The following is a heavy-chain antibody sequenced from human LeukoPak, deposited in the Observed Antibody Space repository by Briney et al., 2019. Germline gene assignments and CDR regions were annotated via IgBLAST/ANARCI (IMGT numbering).Heavy chain of an antibody. CDR2: KYHSGST. CDR1: GYSISSGRY. J-gene: IGHJ3*02. V-gene: IGHV4-38-2*01. D-gene: IGHD1-7*01. CDR3: AKSWNYGRAAYAFDI. Sequence: SETLSLTCAVSGYSISSGRYWGWIRQPPGKGLEWIGSKYHSGSTYYNPSLRSRVTLSVDTSKNQFSLRLSSVTAADTAVYYCAKSWNYGRAAYAFDIWGQGTMVTVSS.